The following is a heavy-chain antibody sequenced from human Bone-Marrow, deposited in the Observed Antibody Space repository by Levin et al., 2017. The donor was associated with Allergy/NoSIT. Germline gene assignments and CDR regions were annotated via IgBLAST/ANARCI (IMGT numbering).Heavy chain of an antibody. CDR3: ARSNVLTSTNY. V-gene: IGHV4-59*01. D-gene: IGHD4-11*01. CDR2: VHYSGNT. J-gene: IGHJ4*02. CDR1: GGSIGDFY. Sequence: PSETLSLTCTVSGGSIGDFYWAWIRQPPGKGLDWIGYVHYSGNTNYNSSLEGRVSMSVDTSKIQVSLRLSSLTAADSAVYYCARSNVLTSTNYWGQGTLVTVSS.